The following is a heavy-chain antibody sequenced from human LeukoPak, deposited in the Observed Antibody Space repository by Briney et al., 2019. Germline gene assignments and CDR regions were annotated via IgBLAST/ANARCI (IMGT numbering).Heavy chain of an antibody. CDR1: GITVSDKY. V-gene: IGHV3-53*01. CDR2: IYGGGDT. J-gene: IGHJ1*01. Sequence: PGGPLSLSCEVSGITVSDKYMSWVRQAPGKGLECVSLIYGGGDTYYADSVKGRFTISRDNSKNTLYLQMNSLRAEDTAVHYCAVLTSVWRFQHWGQGTLVTVSS. D-gene: IGHD6-19*01. CDR3: AVLTSVWRFQH.